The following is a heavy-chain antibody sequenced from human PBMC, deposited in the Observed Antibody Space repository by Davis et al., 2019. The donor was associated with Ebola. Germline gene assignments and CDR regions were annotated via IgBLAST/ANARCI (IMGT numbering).Heavy chain of an antibody. CDR2: ISYDGSNK. CDR1: GFTFSSYG. J-gene: IGHJ5*02. Sequence: PGGSLRLSCAASGFTFSSYGMHWVRQARGKGSVCVAVISYDGSNKYYADSVKGRFTISRDNSKNTLYLQMNSLRAEDTAVYYCAKLISPIVVVVAALSSWGQGTLVTVSS. V-gene: IGHV3-30*18. CDR3: AKLISPIVVVVAALSS. D-gene: IGHD2-15*01.